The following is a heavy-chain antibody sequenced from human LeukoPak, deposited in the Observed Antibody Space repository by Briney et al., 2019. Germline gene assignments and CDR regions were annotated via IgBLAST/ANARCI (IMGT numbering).Heavy chain of an antibody. Sequence: GESLKISCKGSGYSFTSYWVGWVRQMPGRGLGWMGIIYPGDSDTRYSPSFQGQVTISADKSISTAYLHWSSLKASDTAMYYCARSYCTNGVCYADYWGQGTLVTVSS. CDR3: ARSYCTNGVCYADY. J-gene: IGHJ4*02. V-gene: IGHV5-51*01. CDR1: GYSFTSYW. CDR2: IYPGDSDT. D-gene: IGHD2-8*01.